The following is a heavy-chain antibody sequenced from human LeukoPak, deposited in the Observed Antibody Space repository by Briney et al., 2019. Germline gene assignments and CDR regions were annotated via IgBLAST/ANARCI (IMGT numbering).Heavy chain of an antibody. CDR2: IDSDGSST. CDR1: GFTFSIYW. V-gene: IGHV3-74*01. CDR3: ARDHYSTPDY. J-gene: IGHJ4*02. D-gene: IGHD6-13*01. Sequence: GGSLRLSCAASGFTFSIYWMHWVRQAPGKGLVWVSRIDSDGSSTTYADSVKGRFTISRDNAKNTLYLQMNSPRAKDTAVYYCARDHYSTPDYWGQGTLVTVSS.